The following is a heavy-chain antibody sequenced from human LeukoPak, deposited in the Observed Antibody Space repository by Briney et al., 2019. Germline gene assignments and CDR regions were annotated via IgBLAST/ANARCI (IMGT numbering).Heavy chain of an antibody. CDR3: ARSLITMVRGVIGGDYFDY. Sequence: GGSLRLSCAASGSTFSSYSMNWVRQAPGKGLEWVSSISSSSSYIYYADSVKGRFTISRDNAKNSLYLQMNSLRAEDTAVYYCARSLITMVRGVIGGDYFDYWGQGTLVTVSS. CDR1: GSTFSSYS. CDR2: ISSSSSYI. D-gene: IGHD3-10*01. J-gene: IGHJ4*02. V-gene: IGHV3-21*01.